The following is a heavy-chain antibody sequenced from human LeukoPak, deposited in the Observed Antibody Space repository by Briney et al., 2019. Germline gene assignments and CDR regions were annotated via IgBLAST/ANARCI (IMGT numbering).Heavy chain of an antibody. J-gene: IGHJ6*04. CDR2: ISSSGSTI. Sequence: GGSLRLSCAASGFTFSSYEMNWVRQAPGNGLEWVSYISSSGSTIYYADSVKGRFTISRDSAKNSLYLQMNSLRAEDTAVYYCAELGITMIGGVWGKGTTVTISS. CDR1: GFTFSSYE. D-gene: IGHD3-10*02. V-gene: IGHV3-48*03. CDR3: AELGITMIGGV.